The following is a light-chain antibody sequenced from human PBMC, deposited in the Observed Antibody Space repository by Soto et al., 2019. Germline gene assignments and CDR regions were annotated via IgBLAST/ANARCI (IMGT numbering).Light chain of an antibody. Sequence: GDRVTITCRASQNINNWIAWYQQKPGKAPKFLIYDASTLESGVPSRFSGSGFGTEFSLTISSLQPDDFAVYYCQQRNQWPPVTFGGGTRVEIK. CDR1: QNINNW. CDR2: DAS. CDR3: QQRNQWPPVT. J-gene: IGKJ4*01. V-gene: IGKV1-5*01.